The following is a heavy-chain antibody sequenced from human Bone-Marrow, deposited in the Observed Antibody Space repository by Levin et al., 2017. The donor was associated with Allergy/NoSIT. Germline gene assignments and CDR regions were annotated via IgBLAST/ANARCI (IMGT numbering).Heavy chain of an antibody. CDR3: ARARRSYGYYYGMDV. J-gene: IGHJ6*02. D-gene: IGHD1-26*01. CDR2: IYSGGST. Sequence: GESLKISCAASGFTVSSNYMSWVRQAPGKGLEWVSVIYSGGSTYYADSVKGRFTISRDNSKNTLYLQMNSLRAEDTAVYYCARARRSYGYYYGMDVWGQGTTVTVSS. CDR1: GFTVSSNY. V-gene: IGHV3-66*01.